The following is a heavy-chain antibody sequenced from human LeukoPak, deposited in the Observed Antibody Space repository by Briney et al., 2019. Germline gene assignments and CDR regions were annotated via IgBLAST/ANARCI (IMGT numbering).Heavy chain of an antibody. D-gene: IGHD2/OR15-2a*01. Sequence: GGSLRLSCAASGFTFSNYWMTWVRQAPGEGLEWVANIKQDGSEKYYVDSVKGRFTISRDNAKNSLYLQMKSLRAEDTAVYYCARGKTSQNIVTRRTYNWFDPWGQGTLVTVSS. CDR3: ARGKTSQNIVTRRTYNWFDP. V-gene: IGHV3-7*01. CDR1: GFTFSNYW. CDR2: IKQDGSEK. J-gene: IGHJ5*02.